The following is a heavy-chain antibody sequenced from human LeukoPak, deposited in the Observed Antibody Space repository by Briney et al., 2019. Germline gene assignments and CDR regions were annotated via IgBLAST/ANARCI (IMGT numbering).Heavy chain of an antibody. CDR2: ISGDGGST. Sequence: GGSLRLSCAASGFTFVDYAMHWVRQAPGKGLEWVSLISGDGGSTYYADSVKGRFTISRDNSKNSLYLQMNSLRTEDTALYYCAKDIWPHIVVVTATPDYWGQGTLVTVSS. CDR1: GFTFVDYA. CDR3: AKDIWPHIVVVTATPDY. D-gene: IGHD2-21*02. V-gene: IGHV3-43*02. J-gene: IGHJ4*02.